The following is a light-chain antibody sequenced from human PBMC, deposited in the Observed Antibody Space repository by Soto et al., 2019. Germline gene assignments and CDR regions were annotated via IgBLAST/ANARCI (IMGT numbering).Light chain of an antibody. Sequence: QSVLTQPASVSGSPGQSITISCTGTSSDIGTYNLVSWYQQHPGKAPKLIIYEATKRPSGFSNRFSGSKSNNTASLAITGLQAEDEADYYCQSYDSSLSGSEVFGTGTKVTVL. CDR3: QSYDSSLSGSEV. CDR1: SSDIGTYNL. J-gene: IGLJ1*01. CDR2: EAT. V-gene: IGLV2-14*02.